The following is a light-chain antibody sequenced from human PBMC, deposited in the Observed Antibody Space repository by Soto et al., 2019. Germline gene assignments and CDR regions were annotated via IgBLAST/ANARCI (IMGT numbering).Light chain of an antibody. J-gene: IGKJ1*01. V-gene: IGKV1-5*03. CDR2: KSS. Sequence: IQMTQSPSTLSASVGDRVIITCLASQGIGSWLAWYQQKPGKAPKLLIYKSSTLESGAPSRFSGSGSGTDFTLTISRLHPDDVATYYRQQYDTYWTFGQGIQVEIK. CDR1: QGIGSW. CDR3: QQYDTYWT.